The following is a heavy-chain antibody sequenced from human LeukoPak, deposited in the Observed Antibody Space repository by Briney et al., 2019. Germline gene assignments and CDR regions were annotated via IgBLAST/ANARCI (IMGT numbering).Heavy chain of an antibody. D-gene: IGHD3-22*01. Sequence: PGGSLRLSCVASGFTFSSYAMSWVRQAAGEGLEWVSSTSSSGETTYYADSVKGRLTISRDNSRNTLYLQMNSLRAEDTAVYYCAKDRPNYYGTNGHYYRRDGDCWGQGTLVTVSS. CDR1: GFTFSSYA. CDR2: TSSSGETT. CDR3: AKDRPNYYGTNGHYYRRDGDC. J-gene: IGHJ4*02. V-gene: IGHV3-23*01.